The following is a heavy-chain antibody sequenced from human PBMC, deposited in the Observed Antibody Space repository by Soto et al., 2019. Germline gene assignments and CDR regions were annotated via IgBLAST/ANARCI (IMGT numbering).Heavy chain of an antibody. D-gene: IGHD2-21*02. V-gene: IGHV4-30-2*01. CDR3: ARITYCGGDCYRGFDP. J-gene: IGHJ5*02. CDR1: GGSISSGGYS. CDR2: IYHGST. Sequence: QLQLQESGSGLVKPSQTLSLTCTVSGGSISSGGYSWSWIRQPPGKGLEWIGYIYHGSTYYNPSLKSRVTISVDMSKNQFSLKLSSVTAADTAVYYCARITYCGGDCYRGFDPWGQGTLVTVSS.